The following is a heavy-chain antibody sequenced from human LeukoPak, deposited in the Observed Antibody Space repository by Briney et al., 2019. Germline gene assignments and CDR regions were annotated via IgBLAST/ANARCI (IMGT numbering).Heavy chain of an antibody. D-gene: IGHD6-19*01. CDR1: GFSFSRYA. CDR2: IHYIRDGP. J-gene: IGHJ5*02. CDR3: ARCVTGWPNWFAP. Sequence: GGSLRLSCVGSGFSFSRYAMSWVRQAPGKGLEWVATIHYIRDGPYYADSVEGRFTISRDDSKNTVYLQMNSLRVEDTATYYCARCVTGWPNWFAPWGQGTLVTVSS. V-gene: IGHV3-23*01.